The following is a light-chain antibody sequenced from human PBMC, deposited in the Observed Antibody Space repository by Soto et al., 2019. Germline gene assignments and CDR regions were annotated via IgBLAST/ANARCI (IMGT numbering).Light chain of an antibody. CDR3: LQDYTCPLT. CDR1: QGIRND. CDR2: SAS. J-gene: IGKJ1*01. V-gene: IGKV1-6*01. Sequence: AIQLTQSPSSLSASVGDRVTITCRASQGIRNDLGWYQQKPGKAPKLLIYSASSLQSGVPSRFSGSGSGTDFTLTISSLQPEDFATYYCLQDYTCPLTFGQGTKVDIK.